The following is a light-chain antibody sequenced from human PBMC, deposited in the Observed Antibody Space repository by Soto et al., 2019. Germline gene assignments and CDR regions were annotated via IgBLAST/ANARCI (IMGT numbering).Light chain of an antibody. V-gene: IGLV2-23*01. J-gene: IGLJ2*01. CDR1: STYNL. CDR2: EGS. CDR3: SSYGGAVV. Sequence: QSALTQPASVSGSPGQSITISCTGTSTYNLVYCYQHHPVKAPKLMIYEGSNRPSGISNRFSGSKSGNTASLTISGLQAEDEVDYYCSSYGGAVVFGGGTKLTVL.